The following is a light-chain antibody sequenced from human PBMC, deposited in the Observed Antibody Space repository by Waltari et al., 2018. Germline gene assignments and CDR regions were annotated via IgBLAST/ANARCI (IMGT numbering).Light chain of an antibody. J-gene: IGLJ2*01. CDR3: SSNAARSSYVV. V-gene: IGLV2-23*02. CDR1: SSDIGSYNL. CDR2: EVI. Sequence: QSALTQPASVSGSPGQSITISCTGTSSDIGSYNLVSWYQQHPGKVPKLIIYEVIKRPSGISDRFSGSKSGNTASLTISGLQAEDEADYYCSSNAARSSYVVFGGGTRLTVL.